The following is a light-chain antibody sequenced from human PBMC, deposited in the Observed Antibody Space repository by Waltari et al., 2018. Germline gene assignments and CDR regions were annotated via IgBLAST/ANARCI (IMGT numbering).Light chain of an antibody. Sequence: EIVLTQSPGTLSLSPGESATLSCRASQSVTSSHLAWYQQKPGQAPRLLIYGSSSRATAIPDRFCGSGSGTDFTLTISRLEAEDFAVYYCQQYGSSPRTFGQGTKVEIK. CDR1: QSVTSSH. V-gene: IGKV3-20*01. CDR3: QQYGSSPRT. J-gene: IGKJ1*01. CDR2: GSS.